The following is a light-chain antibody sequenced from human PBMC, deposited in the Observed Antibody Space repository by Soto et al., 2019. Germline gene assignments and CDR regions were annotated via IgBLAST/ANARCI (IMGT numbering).Light chain of an antibody. CDR2: WAS. V-gene: IGKV4-1*01. CDR1: QSVMYSNNKNY. Sequence: DIVLTQSPDSLAVSPGERATINCESSQSVMYSNNKNYISWFQQKPGQSTQLLIFWASMRESGVPDRFSGSGSGTNFTLPIRGLQAEDVAIYYCHQYFTFPWTFGQGTKVEIK. CDR3: HQYFTFPWT. J-gene: IGKJ1*01.